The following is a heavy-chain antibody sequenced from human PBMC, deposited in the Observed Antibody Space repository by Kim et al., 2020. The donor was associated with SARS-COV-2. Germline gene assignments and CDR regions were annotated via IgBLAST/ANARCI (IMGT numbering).Heavy chain of an antibody. Sequence: GGSLRLSCAASGFTFSSYSMNWVRQAPGKGLEWVSYISSSSSTIYYADSVKGRFTISRDNAKNSLYLQMNSLRAEDTAVYYCARDGLTMVRGVHPPGYYGMDVWGQGTTVTVSS. D-gene: IGHD3-10*01. CDR2: ISSSSSTI. CDR1: GFTFSSYS. CDR3: ARDGLTMVRGVHPPGYYGMDV. V-gene: IGHV3-48*04. J-gene: IGHJ6*02.